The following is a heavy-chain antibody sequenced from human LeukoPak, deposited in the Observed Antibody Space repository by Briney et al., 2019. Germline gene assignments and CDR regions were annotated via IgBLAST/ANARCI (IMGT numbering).Heavy chain of an antibody. CDR2: INHSGST. Sequence: PETLSLTCAVYGGSFSGYYWSWIRQPPGKGLEWIGEINHSGSTNYNPSLKSRVTISVDTSKNQFSLKLSSVTAADTAVYYCARLRRRLATDIVVVPAARPSYYYYYMDVWGKGTTVTVSS. V-gene: IGHV4-34*01. CDR1: GGSFSGYY. J-gene: IGHJ6*03. CDR3: ARLRRRLATDIVVVPAARPSYYYYYMDV. D-gene: IGHD2-2*01.